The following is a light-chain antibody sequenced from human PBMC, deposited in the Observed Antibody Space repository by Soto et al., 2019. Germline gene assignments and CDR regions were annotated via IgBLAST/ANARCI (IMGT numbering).Light chain of an antibody. CDR1: QSFSNT. V-gene: IGKV3-15*01. CDR3: QYYNNWLAT. J-gene: IGKJ4*01. Sequence: IGLSQSPGTLSLSPGDRATLSCGASQSFSNTLAWYQQKPGQAPRLLIYAASTRATGVSARFSGSGSGTEFTLTISSLQSEDCAIYYCQYYNNWLATFGGGTKVDIK. CDR2: AAS.